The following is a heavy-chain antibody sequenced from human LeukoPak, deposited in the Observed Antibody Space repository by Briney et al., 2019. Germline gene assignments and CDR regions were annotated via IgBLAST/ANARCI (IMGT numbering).Heavy chain of an antibody. J-gene: IGHJ4*02. V-gene: IGHV4-39*01. CDR3: ARRIVVTRGFDY. CDR2: IYYSGST. D-gene: IGHD4-23*01. CDR1: GGSISSSSYY. Sequence: SETLSLTCTVSGGSISSSSYYWGWIRQPPGKGLEWIGSIYYSGSTYYNPSLKSRVTISVDTSKNQSSLKLSSVTAADTAVYYCARRIVVTRGFDYWGQGTLVTVSS.